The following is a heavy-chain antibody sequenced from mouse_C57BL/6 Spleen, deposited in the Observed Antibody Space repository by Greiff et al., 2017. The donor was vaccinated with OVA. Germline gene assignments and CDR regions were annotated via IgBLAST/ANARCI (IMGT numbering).Heavy chain of an antibody. CDR2: IDPEDGET. D-gene: IGHD1-1*01. CDR3: ARKTVVAPDD. Sequence: EVQLQQSGAELVKPGASVKLSCTASGFNIKDYYMHWVKQRTEQGLEWIGRIDPEDGETKYATKFQGKATITADTSSNTAYLQLSSLTSEDTAVYYCARKTVVAPDDWGQGTTLTVSS. J-gene: IGHJ2*01. V-gene: IGHV14-2*01. CDR1: GFNIKDYY.